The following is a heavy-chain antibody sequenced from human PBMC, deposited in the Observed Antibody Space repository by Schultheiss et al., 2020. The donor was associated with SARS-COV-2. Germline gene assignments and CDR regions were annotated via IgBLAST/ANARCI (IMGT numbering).Heavy chain of an antibody. CDR2: IYSGGST. CDR1: GFTFSHYG. Sequence: GGSLRLSCAASGFTFSHYGMHWVRQAPGKGLEWVSVIYSGGSTYYADSVKGRFTISRDNAKNSLYLQMNSLRAEDTAVYYCARGRYFDLWGRGTLVTVSS. J-gene: IGHJ2*01. V-gene: IGHV3-NL1*01. CDR3: ARGRYFDL.